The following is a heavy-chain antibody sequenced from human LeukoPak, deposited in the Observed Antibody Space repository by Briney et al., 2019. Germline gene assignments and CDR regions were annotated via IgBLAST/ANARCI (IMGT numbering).Heavy chain of an antibody. CDR2: IYPGDSDT. CDR1: GYSFTSHW. Sequence: GESLQISCKGSGYSFTSHWIGWVRQMPGKGLEWMGIIYPGDSDTRYSPSFQGQVTISADKSISTAYLQWSSLKASDTAMYYCARYPGIAVAGTGYFDYWGQGTLVTVSS. V-gene: IGHV5-51*01. J-gene: IGHJ4*02. D-gene: IGHD6-19*01. CDR3: ARYPGIAVAGTGYFDY.